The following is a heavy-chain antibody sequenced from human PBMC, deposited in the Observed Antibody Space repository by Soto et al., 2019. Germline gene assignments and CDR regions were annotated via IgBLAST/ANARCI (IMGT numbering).Heavy chain of an antibody. CDR2: ILHNRDA. D-gene: IGHD2-2*01. CDR3: GQHRGYALDS. V-gene: IGHV4-4*02. CDR1: GGINY. J-gene: IGHJ4*02. Sequence: QVQLQEPGPGLVKASGTQSLTCTVAGGINYCSWVRQPPGKGLEWIGQILHNRDANYNPSLKSRVTRAVDKPENQISLNLPSLTAADTAVYYCGQHRGYALDSWGQGALVVVS.